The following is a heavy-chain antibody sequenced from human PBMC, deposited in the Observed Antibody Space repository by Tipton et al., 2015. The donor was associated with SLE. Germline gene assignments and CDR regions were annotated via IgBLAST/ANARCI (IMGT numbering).Heavy chain of an antibody. CDR1: GASIGSGGYS. CDR3: ARAIGVNYFNL. J-gene: IGHJ4*02. V-gene: IGHV4-30-2*01. CDR2: IFHSGIT. D-gene: IGHD3-16*01. Sequence: LRLSCAVSGASIGSGGYSWNWIRQPPGKGLQWIGYIFHSGITYYNPSLKTRVTVSVDTSKVQFSLRLTSMTAADTAVYFCARAIGVNYFNLWGQGTLVTVSS.